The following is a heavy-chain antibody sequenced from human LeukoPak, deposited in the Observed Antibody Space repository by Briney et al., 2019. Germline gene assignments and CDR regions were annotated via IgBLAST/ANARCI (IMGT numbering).Heavy chain of an antibody. CDR3: ARDTYYYDSSGLREFDY. V-gene: IGHV1-18*01. Sequence: EASVKVSCKASGYTFTSYGISWVRQAPGQGLEWMGWISAYNGNTNYAQKLQGRVTMTTDTSTSTAYMELRSRRSDDTAVYYCARDTYYYDSSGLREFDYWGQGTLVTVSS. J-gene: IGHJ4*02. CDR1: GYTFTSYG. CDR2: ISAYNGNT. D-gene: IGHD3-22*01.